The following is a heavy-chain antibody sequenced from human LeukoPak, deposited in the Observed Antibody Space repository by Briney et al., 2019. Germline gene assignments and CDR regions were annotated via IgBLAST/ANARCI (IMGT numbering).Heavy chain of an antibody. CDR1: GDSISSYY. Sequence: SETLSLTCAVSGDSISSYYWSWIRQPPGKGLEWIGYIYYSGSTNYNPSLRSRVTISIDTSKNQFSLKLTSVTAADTAVYYCARAPGDYYDTNGHAIRFDPWGQGTLVTVSS. CDR3: ARAPGDYYDTNGHAIRFDP. J-gene: IGHJ5*02. V-gene: IGHV4-59*01. CDR2: IYYSGST. D-gene: IGHD3-22*01.